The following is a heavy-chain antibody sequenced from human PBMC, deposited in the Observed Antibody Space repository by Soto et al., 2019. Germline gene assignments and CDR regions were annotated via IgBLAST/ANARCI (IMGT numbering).Heavy chain of an antibody. V-gene: IGHV1-69*13. CDR2: IIPIFGTA. D-gene: IGHD6-6*01. J-gene: IGHJ5*02. Sequence: SVKVSCKASGGTFSSYAISWVRQAPGQGLEWMGGIIPIFGTANYAQKFQGRVTITADESTSTAYMELSSLRSEDTAVYYCARDWGIAARPAWFDPWGQGTLVTV. CDR1: GGTFSSYA. CDR3: ARDWGIAARPAWFDP.